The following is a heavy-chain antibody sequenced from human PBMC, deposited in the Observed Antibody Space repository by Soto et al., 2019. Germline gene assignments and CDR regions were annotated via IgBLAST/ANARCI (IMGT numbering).Heavy chain of an antibody. CDR3: ARAGLTVAGTRYFLH. V-gene: IGHV1-18*01. J-gene: IGHJ1*01. CDR1: GYTFTSYG. CDR2: ISADNGNT. Sequence: APGKVSSKASGYTFTSYGISWVRQAPGQGLEWMGWISADNGNTNYAQKLQGRVTMTTDTSTSTAYMELRSLRSDDTAVYYCARAGLTVAGTRYFLHWGQGTLVTVSS. D-gene: IGHD6-19*01.